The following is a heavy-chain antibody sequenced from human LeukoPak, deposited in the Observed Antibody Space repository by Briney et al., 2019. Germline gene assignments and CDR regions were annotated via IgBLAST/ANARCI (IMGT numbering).Heavy chain of an antibody. J-gene: IGHJ4*02. D-gene: IGHD6-6*01. Sequence: SQTLSLTCTVSGGSINTSDYYWTWIRQPPGKGLEWIGYIFYSGNTYYNPSLKSRVIISIDTSKNQFSLRLSSVTAADTAVYYCATTARHCSDYWGQGTLVTVSS. CDR1: GGSINTSDYY. CDR3: ATTARHCSDY. CDR2: IFYSGNT. V-gene: IGHV4-30-4*08.